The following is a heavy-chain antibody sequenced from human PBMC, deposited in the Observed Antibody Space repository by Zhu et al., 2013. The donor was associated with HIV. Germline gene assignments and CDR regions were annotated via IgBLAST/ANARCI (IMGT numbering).Heavy chain of an antibody. Sequence: QVQLVQSGAEVKKPGSSVKVSCKSSRGTFSNDAVNWVRQAPGQGLEWMGAIIPVFGTVNYARNFQGRVTITADESTTTAYMELTSLTFQDTAVYYCANSGNWGHSGWFDPWGQGTLVTVSS. D-gene: IGHD7-27*01. CDR3: ANSGNWGHSGWFDP. V-gene: IGHV1-69*01. CDR1: RGTFSNDA. CDR2: IIPVFGTV. J-gene: IGHJ5*02.